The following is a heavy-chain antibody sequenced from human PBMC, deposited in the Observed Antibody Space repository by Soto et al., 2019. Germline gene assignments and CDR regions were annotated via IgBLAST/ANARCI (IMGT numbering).Heavy chain of an antibody. J-gene: IGHJ3*02. Sequence: SETLSLTCTVSGGSISSYYWSWIRQPPGKGLEWIGYIYYSGSTNYNPSLKSRVTISVDTSKNKFSLKLSSVTAADTAVYYCARGTTELPDAFDIWGQGTMVTVSS. V-gene: IGHV4-59*01. CDR2: IYYSGST. CDR1: GGSISSYY. CDR3: ARGTTELPDAFDI. D-gene: IGHD1-26*01.